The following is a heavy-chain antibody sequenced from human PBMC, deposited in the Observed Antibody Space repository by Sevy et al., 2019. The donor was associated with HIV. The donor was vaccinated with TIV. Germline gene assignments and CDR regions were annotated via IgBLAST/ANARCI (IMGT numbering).Heavy chain of an antibody. D-gene: IGHD3-10*01. J-gene: IGHJ4*02. CDR2: IKSKTDGGTT. V-gene: IGHV3-15*01. CDR1: GFTFSNAW. Sequence: GGSLRLSCAASGFTFSNAWMSWVRQAPGKGLEWVGRIKSKTDGGTTDYAAPVKGRFTISRDDSKNTLYLQMNSLKTDDTAIYYCTTDSKKRGFSALLDYWGQGTLVTVSS. CDR3: TTDSKKRGFSALLDY.